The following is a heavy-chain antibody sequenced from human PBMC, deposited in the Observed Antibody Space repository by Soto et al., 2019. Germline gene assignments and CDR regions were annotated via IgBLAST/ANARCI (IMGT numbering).Heavy chain of an antibody. CDR2: IYSSGTT. V-gene: IGHV4-59*08. D-gene: IGHD3-3*01. J-gene: IGHJ6*03. CDR1: SGSISGYY. CDR3: ARQASYDFWDGRFYYNYYMDV. Sequence: QVQLQESGPGLVKPSETLSLSCTVSSGSISGYYWRWIRQPPGKGLEWIGSIYSSGTTYYNPSLKSRVTMSVDTSKIQFSLNLSSVTAADTAVYYCARQASYDFWDGRFYYNYYMDVWGKGTPVTVSS.